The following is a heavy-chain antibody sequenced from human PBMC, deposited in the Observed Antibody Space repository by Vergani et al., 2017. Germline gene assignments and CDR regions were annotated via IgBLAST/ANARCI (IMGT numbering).Heavy chain of an antibody. D-gene: IGHD1-1*01. CDR1: GGSISSGGYY. Sequence: QVQLQESGPGLVKPSQTLSPTCTVSGGSISSGGYYWSWIRQHPGRGLEWIGYIYYSGSTYYNPSLKSRVILSVDTSKNLFSLRLNSVTAADTAVYYCAIRALDAVFDPWGQGSLVIVSS. CDR3: AIRALDAVFDP. V-gene: IGHV4-31*03. CDR2: IYYSGST. J-gene: IGHJ5*02.